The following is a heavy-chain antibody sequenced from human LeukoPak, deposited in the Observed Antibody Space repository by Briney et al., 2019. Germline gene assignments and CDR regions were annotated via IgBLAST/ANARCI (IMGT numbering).Heavy chain of an antibody. J-gene: IGHJ2*01. V-gene: IGHV4-34*01. D-gene: IGHD3-10*01. CDR3: ARGGRGARRIYWYFDL. CDR1: GGFFSGYY. CDR2: INHSGST. Sequence: SETLSLTCAVYGGFFSGYYWSWIRQPPGKGLEWIGEINHSGSTNYNPSLKSRVPISVDMSKNQFSLKLSSVTAADTAVFYVARGGRGARRIYWYFDLWGRGTLVTVSS.